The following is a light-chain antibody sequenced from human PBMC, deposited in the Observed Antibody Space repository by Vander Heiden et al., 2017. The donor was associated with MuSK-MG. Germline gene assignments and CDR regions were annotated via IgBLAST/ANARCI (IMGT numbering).Light chain of an antibody. CDR3: QQSVSAPYT. J-gene: IGKJ2*01. V-gene: IGKV1-39*01. CDR2: AAS. CDR1: QSISAN. Sequence: DIQMTQSPSSLSASVGDRVTITCQSSQSISANLNWYQHQPGKAPKILIYAASSLQSGVPSRFSGSGSGTDFTLTITSLQPEDFASYFCQQSVSAPYTFGQGTRLEIK.